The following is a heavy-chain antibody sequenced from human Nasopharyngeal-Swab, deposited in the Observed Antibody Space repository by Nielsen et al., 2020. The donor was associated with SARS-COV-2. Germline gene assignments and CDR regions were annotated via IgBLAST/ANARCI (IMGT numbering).Heavy chain of an antibody. CDR3: ARGKYYDILTGYYTDNWFDP. J-gene: IGHJ5*02. CDR2: INTNTGNP. D-gene: IGHD3-9*01. Sequence: WARQAPGQGFGCMGWINTNTGNPTYAQGFTGRFVFSLDTSVSTAYLQISSLKAEDTAVYYCARGKYYDILTGYYTDNWFDPWGQGTLVTVSS. V-gene: IGHV7-4-1*02.